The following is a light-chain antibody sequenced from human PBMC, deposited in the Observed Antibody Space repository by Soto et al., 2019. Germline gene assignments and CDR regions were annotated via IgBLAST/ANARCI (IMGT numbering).Light chain of an antibody. V-gene: IGLV2-23*01. CDR3: CSYAGSSTFYYV. J-gene: IGLJ1*01. CDR1: SSDVGSYNL. Sequence: QSALTQPASVSGSPGQSITISYTGTSSDVGSYNLVSWYQQHPGKAPKLMIYEGSKRPSGVSNRFSGSKSGYTASLTISGLQAEDEADYYCCSYAGSSTFYYVFGTGTKLTVL. CDR2: EGS.